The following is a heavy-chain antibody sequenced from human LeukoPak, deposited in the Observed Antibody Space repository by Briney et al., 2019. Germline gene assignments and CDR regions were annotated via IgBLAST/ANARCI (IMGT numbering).Heavy chain of an antibody. Sequence: GGSLRLSCAASVFIYSSYWMICVRQAPGKGLEWVANIKQDGSEKYYVDSVKGRFTISRDNAKNSLYLQMNSLRAEDTAVYYSASGSSSNWFDPWGQGTLVTVSS. CDR2: IKQDGSEK. D-gene: IGHD6-6*01. CDR1: VFIYSSYW. CDR3: ASGSSSNWFDP. J-gene: IGHJ5*02. V-gene: IGHV3-7*02.